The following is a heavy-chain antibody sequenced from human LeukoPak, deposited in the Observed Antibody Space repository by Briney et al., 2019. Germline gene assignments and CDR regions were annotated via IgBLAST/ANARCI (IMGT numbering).Heavy chain of an antibody. CDR1: GFTFRSHG. CDR2: ISDGGAST. V-gene: IGHV3-23*01. CDR3: ARVSGVRGYNWNDGDYYYYYYYMDV. Sequence: GGTLRLSCAASGFTFRSHGMSWVRQAPGKGLEWVSAISDGGASTYYADSVKGRYTISRDNAKNSLYLQMNSLRAEDTAVYYCARVSGVRGYNWNDGDYYYYYYYMDVWGKGTTVTVSS. J-gene: IGHJ6*03. D-gene: IGHD1-1*01.